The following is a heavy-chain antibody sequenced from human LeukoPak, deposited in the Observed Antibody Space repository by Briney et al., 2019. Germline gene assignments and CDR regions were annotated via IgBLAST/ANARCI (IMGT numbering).Heavy chain of an antibody. CDR2: IHYSGST. CDR1: GGSISSYY. V-gene: IGHV4-59*01. J-gene: IGHJ4*02. D-gene: IGHD1-1*01. Sequence: PSETLSLTCTVSGGSISSYYWSWIRQPPGKGLEWIGYIHYSGSTQYNPSLKSRVTISIDMSKNQFSLRLRFLTAADTAVYYCAAQLAYFDYWDQGTLVTVSS. CDR3: AAQLAYFDY.